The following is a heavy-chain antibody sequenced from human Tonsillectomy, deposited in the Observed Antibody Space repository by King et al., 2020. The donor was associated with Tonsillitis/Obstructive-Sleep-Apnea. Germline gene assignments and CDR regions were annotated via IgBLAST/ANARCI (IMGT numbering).Heavy chain of an antibody. V-gene: IGHV4-59*01. CDR1: GGSISNSY. CDR3: ARDGGVDAFDI. CDR2: ISYSGST. Sequence: VQLQESGPGLVKPSGTLSLTCTVSGGSISNSYWTWIRPPPGKGLEWIGYISYSGSTDYNPSLKSRVTISADTSKNQFSLRLSSVTAADTAVYYCARDGGVDAFDIWGQGTMVTVSS. J-gene: IGHJ3*02. D-gene: IGHD3-10*01.